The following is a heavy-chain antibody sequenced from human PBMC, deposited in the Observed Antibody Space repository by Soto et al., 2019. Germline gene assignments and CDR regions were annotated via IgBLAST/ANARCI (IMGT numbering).Heavy chain of an antibody. V-gene: IGHV1-18*01. Sequence: ASVKVSCKASGYTFTSYGISWVRQAPGQGLEWMGWISTYNGNTNYAQKLQGRVTMTTDTSTSTAYMELRSLRSDDTAVYCCAREHSSGWYLYWGQGTLVTVSS. D-gene: IGHD6-19*01. CDR2: ISTYNGNT. J-gene: IGHJ4*02. CDR3: AREHSSGWYLY. CDR1: GYTFTSYG.